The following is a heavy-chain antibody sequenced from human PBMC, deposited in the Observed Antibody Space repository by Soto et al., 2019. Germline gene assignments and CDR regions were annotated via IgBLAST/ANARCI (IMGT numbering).Heavy chain of an antibody. Sequence: ASVTVSCKASGYIFTAYSMHWVRQAPGQGLEWVGWFNPNSGDTIYAQKFQGGVTLTGDTSISTAYMELYSLTSDDTAVYYCAREASAVISLDYWGQGTLVTVSS. CDR2: FNPNSGDT. D-gene: IGHD6-19*01. J-gene: IGHJ4*02. V-gene: IGHV1-2*02. CDR3: AREASAVISLDY. CDR1: GYIFTAYS.